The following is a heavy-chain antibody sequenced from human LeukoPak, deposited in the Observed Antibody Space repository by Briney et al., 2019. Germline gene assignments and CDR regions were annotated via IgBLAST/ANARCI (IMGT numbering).Heavy chain of an antibody. CDR1: GLTFSSYA. Sequence: PGGSLRLSCAASGLTFSSYAMSWVRQAPGKGLEWVSAISGSGGSTYYADSVKGRFTISRDNSKNTLYLQMNSLRAEDTAVYYCAKDREHIVVVTAIGFDPWGQGTLVTVSS. CDR2: ISGSGGST. J-gene: IGHJ5*02. V-gene: IGHV3-23*01. D-gene: IGHD2-21*02. CDR3: AKDREHIVVVTAIGFDP.